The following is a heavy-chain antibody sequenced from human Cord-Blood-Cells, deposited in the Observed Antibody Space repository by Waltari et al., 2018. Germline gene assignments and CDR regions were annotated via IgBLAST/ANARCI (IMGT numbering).Heavy chain of an antibody. CDR2: IIPILGIA. CDR3: AREDIVVVPAAKPNYYYYYMDV. V-gene: IGHV1-69*09. CDR1: GSTFSSYA. D-gene: IGHD2-2*01. J-gene: IGHJ6*03. Sequence: QVQLVQSGAEVKKPGSSVKVSCKASGSTFSSYAISWVRQAPGTGLEWMGRIIPILGIANYAQKFQGRVTITADKSTSTAYMELSSLRSEDTAVYYCAREDIVVVPAAKPNYYYYYMDVWGKGTTVTVSS.